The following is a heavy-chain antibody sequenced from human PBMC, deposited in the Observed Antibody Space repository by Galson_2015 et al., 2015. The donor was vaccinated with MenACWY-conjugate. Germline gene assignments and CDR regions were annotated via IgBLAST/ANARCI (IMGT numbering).Heavy chain of an antibody. CDR2: INAANDDT. Sequence: SVKVSCKASGDTLRTFPIHWVRQAPGQRLEWLGWINAANDDTKYSQNFQDRVTITRDASSHTAYMDLSSLRSEDTAVYYCATRLISHAFDIWGQGTMVTVSS. CDR1: GDTLRTFP. D-gene: IGHD3/OR15-3a*01. V-gene: IGHV1-3*01. CDR3: ATRLISHAFDI. J-gene: IGHJ3*02.